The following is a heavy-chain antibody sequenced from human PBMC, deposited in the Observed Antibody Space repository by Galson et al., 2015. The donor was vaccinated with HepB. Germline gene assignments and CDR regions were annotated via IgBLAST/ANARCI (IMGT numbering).Heavy chain of an antibody. Sequence: SLRLSCAASGFTFSSYWMHWVRQAPGKGLVWVSRINSDGSSTSYADSVKGRFTISRDNAKNTLYLQMNSLRAEDTAVYYCARDYCSGGSCYFPNAPYWGQGTLVTVSS. CDR3: ARDYCSGGSCYFPNAPY. CDR2: INSDGSST. CDR1: GFTFSSYW. V-gene: IGHV3-74*01. D-gene: IGHD2-15*01. J-gene: IGHJ4*02.